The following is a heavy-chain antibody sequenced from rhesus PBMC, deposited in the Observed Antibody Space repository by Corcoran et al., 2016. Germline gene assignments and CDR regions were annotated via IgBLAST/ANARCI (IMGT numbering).Heavy chain of an antibody. CDR2: IIPLCGIT. CDR3: ARGGAFDY. Sequence: QVQLVQSGAEVKKPGASVKVSCKASGFTFGSYAINWVRQAPGQGLEDIGVIIPLCGITNYAEKFKGRVTITADASTSTAYMELSSVRSEDTAVYYWARGGAFDYWGQGVLVTVSS. V-gene: IGHV1-198*02. CDR1: GFTFGSYA. J-gene: IGHJ4*01.